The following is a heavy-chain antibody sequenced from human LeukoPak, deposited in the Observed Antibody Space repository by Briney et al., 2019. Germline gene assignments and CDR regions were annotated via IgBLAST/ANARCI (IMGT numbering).Heavy chain of an antibody. CDR2: IWPDGSKK. V-gene: IGHV3-30*02. Sequence: GGSLRLSCAASGFTFSTHAMHWVRQAPGKGLDWVAFIWPDGSKKYYADSVKGRFAISRENSKNTVYLQMNDLRPEDTALYFCAKISSSAESNFDYWGQGTLLTVSS. CDR3: AKISSSAESNFDY. CDR1: GFTFSTHA. J-gene: IGHJ4*02. D-gene: IGHD6-25*01.